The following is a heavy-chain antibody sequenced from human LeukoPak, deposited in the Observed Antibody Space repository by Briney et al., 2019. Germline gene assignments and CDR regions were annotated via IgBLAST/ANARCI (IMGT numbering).Heavy chain of an antibody. Sequence: PGGSLRLSCAASGFTFSSFAMSWVRQAPGKGLEWVSAISGSGGSTYYADSVKGRFTISRDNSKNTLYLQMGSLRAEDMAVYYCARDFILDYWGQGTLVTVSS. V-gene: IGHV3-23*01. CDR2: ISGSGGST. CDR3: ARDFILDY. CDR1: GFTFSSFA. D-gene: IGHD3-16*02. J-gene: IGHJ4*02.